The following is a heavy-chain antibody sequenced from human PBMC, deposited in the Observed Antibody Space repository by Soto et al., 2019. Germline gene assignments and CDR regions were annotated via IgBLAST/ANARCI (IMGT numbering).Heavy chain of an antibody. CDR3: ARDRNAGSGPPPFFDY. D-gene: IGHD3-10*01. V-gene: IGHV3-11*06. J-gene: IGHJ4*02. CDR1: GFTFSDYY. Sequence: GGSLRLSCAASGFTFSDYYMSWIRQAPGKGLEWVSYISSSSSYTNYADSVKGRFTISRDNAKNSLYLQMNSLRAEDTAVDYCARDRNAGSGPPPFFDYWGQGPLATVSS. CDR2: ISSSSSYT.